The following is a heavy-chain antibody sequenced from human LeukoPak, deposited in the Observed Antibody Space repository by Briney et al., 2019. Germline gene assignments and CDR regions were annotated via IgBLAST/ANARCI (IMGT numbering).Heavy chain of an antibody. D-gene: IGHD3-10*01. CDR2: IKQDRSEK. CDR1: GFTFSSYA. CDR3: ARMDLKWFGESFFDY. Sequence: GGSLRLSCAASGFTFSSYAMSWVRQAPGKGLEWVGNIKQDRSEKYYVDSVKGRFTISRDNAKNSLYLQMNSLRAEDTGVYYCARMDLKWFGESFFDYWGQGTLVTVSS. J-gene: IGHJ4*02. V-gene: IGHV3-7*01.